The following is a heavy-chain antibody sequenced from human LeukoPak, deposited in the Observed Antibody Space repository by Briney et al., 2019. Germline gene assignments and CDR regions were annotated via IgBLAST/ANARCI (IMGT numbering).Heavy chain of an antibody. D-gene: IGHD3-22*01. CDR3: AIDEIRYYDSSGYYDGMDV. CDR2: IIPILGIA. J-gene: IGHJ6*02. CDR1: GGTFSSYA. Sequence: SVKVSCKASGGTFSSYAISWVRQAPGQGLDWMGRIIPILGIANYAQKFQGRVTITADKSTSTAYMELSSLRSEDTAVYYCAIDEIRYYDSSGYYDGMDVWGQGTTVTVSS. V-gene: IGHV1-69*04.